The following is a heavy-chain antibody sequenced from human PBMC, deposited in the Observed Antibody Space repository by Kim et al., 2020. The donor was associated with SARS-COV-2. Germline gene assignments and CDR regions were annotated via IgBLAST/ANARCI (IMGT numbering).Heavy chain of an antibody. CDR2: ICYDGSTK. Sequence: GGSLRLSCAASGFTFSSYDMHWVRQAPGKGLEWVAVICYDGSTKYYADSVKGRFTISRDNSKNTLYLQMNSLRAEDTAVYYCAREGSTCGRYSLLYYCCG. D-gene: IGHD6-19*01. CDR3: AREGSTCGRYSLLYYCCG. V-gene: IGHV3-33*08. CDR1: GFTFSSYD. J-gene: IGHJ6*01.